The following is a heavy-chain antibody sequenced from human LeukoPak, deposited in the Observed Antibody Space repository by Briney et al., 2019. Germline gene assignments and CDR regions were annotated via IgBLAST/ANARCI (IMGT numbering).Heavy chain of an antibody. CDR3: AAAYDFWSGYYYFDY. CDR1: GGTFSSYA. Sequence: SVKVSCKASGGTFSSYAISWVRQAPGQGLEWMGGIIPIFGTANYAQKFQGRVTITRDMSTSTAYMELSSLRSEDTAVYYCAAAYDFWSGYYYFDYWGQGTLVTVSS. V-gene: IGHV1-69*05. J-gene: IGHJ4*02. CDR2: IIPIFGTA. D-gene: IGHD3-3*01.